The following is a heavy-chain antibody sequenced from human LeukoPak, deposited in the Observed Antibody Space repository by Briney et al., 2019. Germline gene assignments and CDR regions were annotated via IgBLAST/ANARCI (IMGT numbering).Heavy chain of an antibody. CDR2: INPSGGST. Sequence: ASVKVSCKASGYTFTSYYMHWVRQAPGQGLEWMGIINPSGGSTSYAPKFQGRVTITRDTSMSTIYMELSSLRSEDTAVYYCARDSLEAGDAFDIWGQGTMVTVSS. CDR3: ARDSLEAGDAFDI. V-gene: IGHV1-46*01. J-gene: IGHJ3*02. CDR1: GYTFTSYY.